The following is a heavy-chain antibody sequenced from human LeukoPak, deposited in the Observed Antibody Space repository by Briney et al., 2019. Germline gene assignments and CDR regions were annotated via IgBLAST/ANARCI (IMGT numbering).Heavy chain of an antibody. J-gene: IGHJ4*02. V-gene: IGHV3-23*01. CDR2: ISASGGDT. Sequence: PGGSLRLSCEASGFTFTNNAMIWVRQAPGKGLGWVSGISASGGDTYYTDSVKGRFTISRDNSKNTLYLQMNSLRAEDTAVYYCAKDVGYCISASCSKFYYFDYWSQGSLVTVSS. D-gene: IGHD2-2*01. CDR3: AKDVGYCISASCSKFYYFDY. CDR1: GFTFTNNA.